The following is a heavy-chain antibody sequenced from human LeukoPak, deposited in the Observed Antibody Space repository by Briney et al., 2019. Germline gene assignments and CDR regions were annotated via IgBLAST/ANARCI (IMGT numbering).Heavy chain of an antibody. Sequence: PGRSLRLSCAASGFTFDDYAMHWVRQAPGKGLEWVSGISWNSGSIGYADSVKGRFTISRDNAKNSLYLQMNSLRAEDTAVYYCAKGHYDSSGYYGLVDYWGQGTLVTVSS. CDR2: ISWNSGSI. J-gene: IGHJ4*02. CDR1: GFTFDDYA. V-gene: IGHV3-9*01. D-gene: IGHD3-22*01. CDR3: AKGHYDSSGYYGLVDY.